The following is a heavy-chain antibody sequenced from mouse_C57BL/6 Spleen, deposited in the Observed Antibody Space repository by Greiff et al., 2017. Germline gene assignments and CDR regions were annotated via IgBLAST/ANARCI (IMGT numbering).Heavy chain of an antibody. CDR3: SRQLRRYAMDY. CDR2: IDPSDSYT. V-gene: IGHV1-69*01. Sequence: QVQLKQPGAELVMPGASVKLSCKASGYTFTSYWMHWVKQRPGQGLEWIGEIDPSDSYTNYNQKFKGKSTLTVDKSSSTAYMQLSSLTSEDSAVYYCSRQLRRYAMDYWGQGTSVTVSS. D-gene: IGHD3-2*02. CDR1: GYTFTSYW. J-gene: IGHJ4*01.